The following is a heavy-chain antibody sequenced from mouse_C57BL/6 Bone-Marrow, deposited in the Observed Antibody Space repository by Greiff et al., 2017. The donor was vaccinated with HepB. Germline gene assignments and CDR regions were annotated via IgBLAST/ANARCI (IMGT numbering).Heavy chain of an antibody. J-gene: IGHJ2*01. CDR3: ARRPSICFDY. V-gene: IGHV8-12*01. Sequence: QVTLKESGPGILQSSQTLSLTCSFSGFSLSTSGMGVSWIRQPSGKGLEWLAHIYWDDDKRYNPSLKSRLTISKDTSRNLVFLNITSVDTADTATYYCARRPSICFDYWGQGTTLTVSS. CDR2: IYWDDDK. CDR1: GFSLSTSGMG.